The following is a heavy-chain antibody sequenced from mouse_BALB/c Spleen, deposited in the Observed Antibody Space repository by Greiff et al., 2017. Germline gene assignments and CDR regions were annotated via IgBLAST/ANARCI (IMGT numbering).Heavy chain of an antibody. CDR3: ARENDGYYGYFDY. D-gene: IGHD2-3*01. CDR2: ISSGGST. Sequence: EVMLVESGGGLVKPGGSLKLSCAASGFTFSSYAMSWVRQTPEKRLEWVASISSGGSTYYPDSVKGRFTISRDNARNILYLQMSSLRSEDTAMYYCARENDGYYGYFDYWGQGTTLTVSS. CDR1: GFTFSSYA. V-gene: IGHV5-6-5*01. J-gene: IGHJ2*01.